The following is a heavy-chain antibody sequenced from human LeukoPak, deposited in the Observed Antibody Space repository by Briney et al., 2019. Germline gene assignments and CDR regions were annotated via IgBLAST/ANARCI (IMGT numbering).Heavy chain of an antibody. V-gene: IGHV3-23*01. CDR1: GLIFNTYA. Sequence: GGSLRLSCAVSGLIFNTYAMNWVRQAPGKGLEWVSGISDSGRDTYYSDSVKGRFSISRDNSKSTVYLQMNSLRAEDTALYFCATGCVGSPSCFTTGYDHWGQGTLVTVSS. CDR2: ISDSGRDT. J-gene: IGHJ4*02. CDR3: ATGCVGSPSCFTTGYDH. D-gene: IGHD1-26*01.